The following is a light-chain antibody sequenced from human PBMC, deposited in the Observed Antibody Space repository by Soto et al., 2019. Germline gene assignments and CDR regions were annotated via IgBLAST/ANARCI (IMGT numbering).Light chain of an antibody. Sequence: IVLTQSPATLSLSPGERATLSCRASQSVSTYLAWYQQKPGQAPRLLIYDASSRATGIPARFSGSGSGTDFTLTISSLEPEDFAVYYCQHRSNWLAFGGGTKVDIK. CDR2: DAS. CDR1: QSVSTY. CDR3: QHRSNWLA. V-gene: IGKV3-11*01. J-gene: IGKJ4*01.